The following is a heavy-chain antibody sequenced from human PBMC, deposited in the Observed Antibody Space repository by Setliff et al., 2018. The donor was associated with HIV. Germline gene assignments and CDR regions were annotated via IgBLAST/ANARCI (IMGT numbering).Heavy chain of an antibody. CDR3: ARRQQLWLLYAFDI. V-gene: IGHV4-39*01. J-gene: IGHJ3*02. CDR1: AGSISSSSNY. Sequence: PSETLSLTCTVSAGSISSSSNYWGWIRQPPGKGLEWIGSIYYSGSTYYNPSLKSRVTISVDTSKNQFSLKLSSVTAADTAVYYCARRQQLWLLYAFDIWGQGTMVTVSS. D-gene: IGHD5-18*01. CDR2: IYYSGST.